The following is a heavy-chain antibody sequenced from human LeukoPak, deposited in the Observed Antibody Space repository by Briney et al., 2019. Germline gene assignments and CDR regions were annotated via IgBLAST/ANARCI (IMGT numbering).Heavy chain of an antibody. Sequence: GGSLRLSCAASGFTFSSYAMSWVRQAPGKGLEWVSAISGSGGSTYYADSVKGRFTISRDKSKNTLYLQMNSLRAEDTAVYYCAKDRVATIHYYYYGMDVWGKGSTVTVSS. V-gene: IGHV3-23*01. J-gene: IGHJ6*04. CDR2: ISGSGGST. CDR3: AKDRVATIHYYYYGMDV. D-gene: IGHD5-12*01. CDR1: GFTFSSYA.